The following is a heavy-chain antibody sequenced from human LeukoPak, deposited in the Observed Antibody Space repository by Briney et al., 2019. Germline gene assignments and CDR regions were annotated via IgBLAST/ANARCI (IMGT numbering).Heavy chain of an antibody. CDR1: GFTFSSYS. CDR2: ISSSGSTI. Sequence: GGSLRLSCAASGFTFSSYSMNWVRQAPGKGLEWVSYISSSGSTIYYADSVKGRFTISRDNAKNSLYLQMNSLRAEDTAVYYCANFGAARTQYYYYMDVWGKGTTVTISS. V-gene: IGHV3-48*04. CDR3: ANFGAARTQYYYYMDV. D-gene: IGHD3-3*01. J-gene: IGHJ6*03.